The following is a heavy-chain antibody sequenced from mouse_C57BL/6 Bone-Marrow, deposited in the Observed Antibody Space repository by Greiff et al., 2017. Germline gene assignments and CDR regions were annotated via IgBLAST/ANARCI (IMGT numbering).Heavy chain of an antibody. V-gene: IGHV1-64*01. CDR2: IHPNSGST. D-gene: IGHD1-1*01. Sequence: QVQLKQPGAELVKPGASVKLSCKASGYTFTSYWMHWVKQRPGQGLEWIGMIHPNSGSTNYNEKFKSKATLTVDKSSSTAYMQLSSLTSEDSAVYYCARRAVYYYAMDYWGQGTSVTVSS. CDR3: ARRAVYYYAMDY. J-gene: IGHJ4*01. CDR1: GYTFTSYW.